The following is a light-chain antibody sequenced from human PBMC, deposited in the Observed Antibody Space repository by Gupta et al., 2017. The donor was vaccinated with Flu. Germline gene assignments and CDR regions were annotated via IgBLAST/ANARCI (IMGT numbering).Light chain of an antibody. CDR2: DTY. J-gene: IGLJ3*02. CDR1: TGTVTTGHY. CDR3: LLAYSGLVM. Sequence: TGTVTTGHYPYWIQQKPGQVPKTLIFDTYDRYPWTPSRFSGSLLGRKAALTLSGAQPDDEADYYCLLAYSGLVMFGGGTTLTV. V-gene: IGLV7-46*01.